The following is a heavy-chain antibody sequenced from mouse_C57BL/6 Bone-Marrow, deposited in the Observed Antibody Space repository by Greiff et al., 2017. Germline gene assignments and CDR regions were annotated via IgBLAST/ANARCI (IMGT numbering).Heavy chain of an antibody. CDR2: ISSGGSYT. CDR1: GFTFSSYG. Sequence: EVKLMESGGDLVKPGGSLKLSCAASGFTFSSYGMSWVRQTPDKRLEWVATISSGGSYTYYPDSVKGRFTISRDNAKNTLYLQMSSLKSEDTAMYYCAKFYADYWGQGTTLTVSS. J-gene: IGHJ2*01. CDR3: AKFYADY. V-gene: IGHV5-6*01. D-gene: IGHD2-12*01.